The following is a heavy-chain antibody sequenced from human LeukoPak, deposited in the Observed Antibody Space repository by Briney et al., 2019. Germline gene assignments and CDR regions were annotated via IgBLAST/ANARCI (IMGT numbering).Heavy chain of an antibody. D-gene: IGHD1-26*01. V-gene: IGHV4-59*08. J-gene: IGHJ4*02. CDR3: ARHSGSYLPYFDY. CDR2: IYTSGST. Sequence: SGALSLTCSVSGGSISTYTWNWIRQPPGKGLEWIGRIYTSGSTNYNPSLKSRVTISVDTSKNQFSLKLSSVTAADTAVYYCARHSGSYLPYFDYWGQGTLVTVSS. CDR1: GGSISTYT.